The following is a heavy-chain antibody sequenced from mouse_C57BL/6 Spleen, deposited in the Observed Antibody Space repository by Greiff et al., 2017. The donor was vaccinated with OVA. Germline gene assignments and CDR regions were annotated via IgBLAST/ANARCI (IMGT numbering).Heavy chain of an antibody. CDR1: GYTFTSYW. CDR2: IHPNSGST. V-gene: IGHV1-64*01. CDR3: AREGDYDGGGRFDY. J-gene: IGHJ2*01. Sequence: QVQLQQPGAELVKPGASVKLSCKASGYTFTSYWMHWVKQRPGQGLEWIGMIHPNSGSTNYNEKFKSKATLTVDKSSSTAYMQLSSLTSEDSAVYYCAREGDYDGGGRFDYWGQGTTLTVSS. D-gene: IGHD2-4*01.